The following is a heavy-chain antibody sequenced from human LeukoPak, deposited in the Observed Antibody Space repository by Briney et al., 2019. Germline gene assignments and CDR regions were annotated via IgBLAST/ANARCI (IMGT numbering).Heavy chain of an antibody. CDR2: INAGNGNT. D-gene: IGHD4-17*01. J-gene: IGHJ4*02. V-gene: IGHV1-3*01. CDR3: ARNEYGEFDY. CDR1: GYTFTTYA. Sequence: VASVTVSCKASGYTFTTYAMHWVRQAPGQRLEWMEWINAGNGNTKYSQKFQGRVTITRDTSASTAYMVLSSLRSEDTAVYYCARNEYGEFDYWGQGTLVTVSS.